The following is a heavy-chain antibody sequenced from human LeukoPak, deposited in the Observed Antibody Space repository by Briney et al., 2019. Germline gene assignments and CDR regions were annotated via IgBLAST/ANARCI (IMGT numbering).Heavy chain of an antibody. CDR3: ARLKDDVTKLDY. V-gene: IGHV3-7*01. D-gene: IGHD2-8*01. CDR1: GFTFRTHW. J-gene: IGHJ4*02. Sequence: GGSLRLSCAAFGFTFRTHWMSWVRQAPGKGLEWVASINQDGSQKRYMDSVQGRFTISRDNTKNSLFLQMNSLRAEDTAVYYCARLKDDVTKLDYWGQGTLVTVSS. CDR2: INQDGSQK.